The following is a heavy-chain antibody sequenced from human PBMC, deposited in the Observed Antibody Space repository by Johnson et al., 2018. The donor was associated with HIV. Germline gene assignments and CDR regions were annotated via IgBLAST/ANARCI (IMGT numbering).Heavy chain of an antibody. D-gene: IGHD3-16*01. CDR2: ISGDAGIP. V-gene: IGHV3-23*04. CDR3: AREGEPDGFDI. J-gene: IGHJ3*02. CDR1: GFTVSSNY. Sequence: VQLVESGGGLVQPGGSLRLSCAASGFTVSSNYMSWVRPAPGKGLEWVSTISGDAGIPYYAASVKGRFTISRDNSKNTLYLQMNSLRAEDTAVYYCAREGEPDGFDIWGQWTMVTVSS.